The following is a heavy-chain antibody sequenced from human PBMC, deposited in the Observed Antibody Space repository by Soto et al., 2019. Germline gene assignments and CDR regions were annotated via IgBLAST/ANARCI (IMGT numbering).Heavy chain of an antibody. D-gene: IGHD1-26*01. J-gene: IGHJ4*02. CDR1: GFTFSDHY. CDR3: ARALSGGYPY. V-gene: IGHV3-72*01. Sequence: EVQLVESGGGLVQPGGSLRLSCAASGFTFSDHYLDWVRQAPGKGLEWVGRSRNKGDSSTTEYAASVKGRLTISRDDLIDLLYLQMNSLKRGDTAVYYCARALSGGYPYWGQGTLVTVSS. CDR2: SRNKGDSSTT.